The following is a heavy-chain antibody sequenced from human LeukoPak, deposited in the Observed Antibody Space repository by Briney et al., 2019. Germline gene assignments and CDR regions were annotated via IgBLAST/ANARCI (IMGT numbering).Heavy chain of an antibody. CDR3: ARVGLLQTPDP. CDR2: IYSGGST. CDR1: GVSISSYY. J-gene: IGHJ5*02. D-gene: IGHD2-15*01. Sequence: AGSLRLSCTASGVSISSYYRSWVRQPPGKGLEWVGRIYSGGSTNYKPSLKSRVTISVDKSKNQFSLKLSSVTAADTAVYYCARVGLLQTPDPWGQGTLVTVSS. V-gene: IGHV4-4*08.